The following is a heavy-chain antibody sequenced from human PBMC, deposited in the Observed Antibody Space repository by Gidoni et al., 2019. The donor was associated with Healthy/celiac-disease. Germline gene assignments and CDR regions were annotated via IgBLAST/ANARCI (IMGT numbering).Heavy chain of an antibody. J-gene: IGHJ4*02. CDR2: IKHSGST. CDR1: GGSFSGYY. V-gene: IGHV4-34*01. D-gene: IGHD5-12*01. Sequence: QVQLQQWGAGLLKPSETLSLTCAVYGGSFSGYYWSWIRQPPGKGLEWIGEIKHSGSTNYNPSLKSRVTISVDTSKNQFSLKLSSVTAADTAVYYCARPRYSGFWGFFDYWGQGTLVTVSS. CDR3: ARPRYSGFWGFFDY.